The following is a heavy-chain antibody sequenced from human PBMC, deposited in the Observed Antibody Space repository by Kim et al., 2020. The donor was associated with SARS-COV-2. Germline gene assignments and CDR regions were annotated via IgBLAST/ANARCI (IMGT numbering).Heavy chain of an antibody. CDR3: ARRPDYADNARTPGTFD. Sequence: ETLSLTCAVSGGSISNNSFFWGWIRQPPEKGLEWIGSVYYTGTPYYNPSLKSRVTISVDPSKNQFSLRLTSVTAADTAVYYCARRPDYADNARTPGTFD. V-gene: IGHV4-39*01. D-gene: IGHD4-17*01. CDR2: VYYTGTP. CDR1: GGSISNNSFF. J-gene: IGHJ3*01.